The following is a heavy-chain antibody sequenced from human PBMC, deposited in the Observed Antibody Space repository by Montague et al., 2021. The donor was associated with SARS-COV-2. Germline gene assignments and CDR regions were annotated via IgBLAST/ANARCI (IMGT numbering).Heavy chain of an antibody. CDR1: GGSFSGYY. J-gene: IGHJ5*02. CDR2: INHSGST. V-gene: IGHV4-34*01. Sequence: SETLSLTCAVYGGSFSGYYWSWIRQPPGKGREWIGEINHSGSTNYNPSLKSRVTISVDTSKNQFSLKLSSVTAADTAVYYCAGGPRITMIVVVITDIWFDPWGQGTMVTVSS. CDR3: AGGPRITMIVVVITDIWFDP. D-gene: IGHD3-22*01.